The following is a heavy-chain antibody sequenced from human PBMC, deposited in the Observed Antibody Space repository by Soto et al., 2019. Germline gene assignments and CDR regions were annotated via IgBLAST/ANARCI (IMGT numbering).Heavy chain of an antibody. V-gene: IGHV4-34*08. CDR1: GETFNDYY. D-gene: IGHD6-25*01. CDR2: INHRGST. CDR3: AGEISRPEKPAALDY. J-gene: IGHJ4*02. Sequence: SETLSLTCAVYGETFNDYYWSWIRQPPGKGLEWIGEINHRGSTNCNPTLKSRVTISVDTSKNQFSLKLSSVTAADTALYYCAGEISRPEKPAALDYWGQGMLVPVSS.